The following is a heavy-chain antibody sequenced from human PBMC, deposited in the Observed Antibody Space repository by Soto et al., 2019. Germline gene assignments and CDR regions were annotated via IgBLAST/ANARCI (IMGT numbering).Heavy chain of an antibody. CDR2: IVVGSGNT. CDR3: AANFWSGLYGMDV. V-gene: IGHV1-58*01. CDR1: GFTFTSSA. Sequence: SVNVSCKASGFTFTSSAVQWVRQARGQRLEWIGWIVVGSGNTNYAQKFQERVTITRDMSTSTAYMELSSLRSEDTAVYYCAANFWSGLYGMDVWGQGTTVTVSS. J-gene: IGHJ6*02. D-gene: IGHD3-3*01.